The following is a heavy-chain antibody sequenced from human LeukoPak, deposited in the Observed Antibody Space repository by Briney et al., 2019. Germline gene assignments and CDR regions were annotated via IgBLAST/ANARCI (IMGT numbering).Heavy chain of an antibody. Sequence: SETLSLTCTVSGGSISSQYWSWVRQPPGKGLEWIGYIYYSGSTNYNPSLKSRVTISVDTSKNQFSLKLSSVTAADTAAYYCARGSGSSAYDYWGQGTLVTVSS. D-gene: IGHD3-22*01. J-gene: IGHJ4*02. CDR2: IYYSGST. CDR3: ARGSGSSAYDY. CDR1: GGSISSQY. V-gene: IGHV4-59*11.